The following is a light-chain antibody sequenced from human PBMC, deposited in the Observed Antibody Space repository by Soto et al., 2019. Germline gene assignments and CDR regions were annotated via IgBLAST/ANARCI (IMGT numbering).Light chain of an antibody. CDR3: QQYTT. J-gene: IGKJ1*01. V-gene: IGKV3-20*01. Sequence: EIVLTQSPGTLSLSPGERATLSCRASQSVSSSYLAWYQQKPGQAPRLLIYGASSRATGIPVRFSGSGSGTDFTLTISRLEPEDFAVYYCQQYTTFGQGTKVDIK. CDR1: QSVSSSY. CDR2: GAS.